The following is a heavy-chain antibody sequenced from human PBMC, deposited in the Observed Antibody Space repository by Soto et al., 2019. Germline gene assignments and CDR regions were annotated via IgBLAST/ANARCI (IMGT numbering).Heavy chain of an antibody. CDR1: GGSLSGYY. D-gene: IGHD5-12*01. CDR2: IKDDGST. J-gene: IGHJ4*02. V-gene: IGHV4-34*01. Sequence: QVQLQQWGAGLLKPSETLSLTCAVNGGSLSGYYWSWIRQPPGKGLEWIGEIKDDGSTNYSPSLRGRVTISADTSKNQFSLRLNSVTAADTAVYFCARGQEGIVATHWDQGTLVTVSS. CDR3: ARGQEGIVATH.